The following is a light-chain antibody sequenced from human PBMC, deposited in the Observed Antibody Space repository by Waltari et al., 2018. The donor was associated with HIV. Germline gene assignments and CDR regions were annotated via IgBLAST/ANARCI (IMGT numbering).Light chain of an antibody. Sequence: QSVLTQSPSVSGTPGQRVTIPCSGSSANIGSNFVFWYQQIPRTAPKLLMYANYERPLGVPDRFSGSKSGTSASLAISGLRPEDEADYYCAAWDDSLSGVVFGGGTKVTVL. CDR2: ANY. CDR3: AAWDDSLSGVV. J-gene: IGLJ2*01. V-gene: IGLV1-47*01. CDR1: SANIGSNF.